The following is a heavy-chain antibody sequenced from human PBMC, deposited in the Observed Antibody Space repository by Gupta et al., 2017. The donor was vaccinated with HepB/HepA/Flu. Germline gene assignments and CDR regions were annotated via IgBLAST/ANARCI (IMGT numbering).Heavy chain of an antibody. V-gene: IGHV1-46*01. J-gene: IGHJ4*02. CDR1: GYTFTSYY. D-gene: IGHD2-21*02. CDR2: INPSGGST. CDR3: ARECGGDCYWAFDY. Sequence: QLQLVQSGAEVKTPVASVKVSCKASGYTFTSYYMHWVRQDPGQGREWMGIINPSGGSTSYEQKCQGRVTMTRDTSTSTVYMELSSLRSEDTAVYYCARECGGDCYWAFDYWGQGTLVTVSS.